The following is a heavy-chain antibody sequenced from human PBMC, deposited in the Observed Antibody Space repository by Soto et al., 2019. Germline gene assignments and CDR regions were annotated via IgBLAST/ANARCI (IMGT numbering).Heavy chain of an antibody. CDR2: ISASGGNT. CDR3: AKEPTSTVEGAFDL. D-gene: IGHD4-17*01. J-gene: IGHJ3*01. CDR1: GFIFSTFA. V-gene: IGHV3-23*01. Sequence: EVQLLESGGGLVQPGGSLRLSCTGSGFIFSTFAMSWVRQAPGKGLEWLSAISASGGNTYYPDSVKGRFTISRDIFENTLYLQMSSLGGEDTAVYHCAKEPTSTVEGAFDLWGRGTMVTVSS.